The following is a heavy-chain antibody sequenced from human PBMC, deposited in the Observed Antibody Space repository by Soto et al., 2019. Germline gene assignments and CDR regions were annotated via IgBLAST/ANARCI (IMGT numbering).Heavy chain of an antibody. CDR1: GFTFTSYC. J-gene: IGHJ4*02. CDR2: INPNGGGT. V-gene: IGHV1-46*01. CDR3: ATYYCAREGSSGCRFYY. Sequence: QVQLVQSGAEVKKPGASVKVSCKTSGFTFTSYCMQWVRHAPGQGLEWMGIINPNGGGTSYEQKSHGRVTMTRCTSTSTAYIEMSSLRYEDTAMYYCATYYCAREGSSGCRFYYWGQGTLVHVSS. D-gene: IGHD6-19*01.